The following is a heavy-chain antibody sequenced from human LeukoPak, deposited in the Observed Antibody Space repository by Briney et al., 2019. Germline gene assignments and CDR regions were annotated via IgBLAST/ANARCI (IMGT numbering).Heavy chain of an antibody. D-gene: IGHD2-2*02. CDR1: GGSISSYY. J-gene: IGHJ3*02. CDR3: ARVVPAAIWGAFDI. CDR2: IYYSGTT. Sequence: SETLSLTCTVSGGSISSYYWSWIRQPPGKGLQWIGYIYYSGTTDYNPSLKSRVTISVDTSKNQFSLNLTSVTAADTAVYYCARVVPAAIWGAFDIWGQGTMVTVSS. V-gene: IGHV4-59*01.